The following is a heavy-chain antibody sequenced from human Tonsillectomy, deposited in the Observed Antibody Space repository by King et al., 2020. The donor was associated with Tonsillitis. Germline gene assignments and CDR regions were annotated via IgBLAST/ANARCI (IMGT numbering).Heavy chain of an antibody. V-gene: IGHV2-26*01. Sequence: VTLKESGPVLVKPTETLTLTCTVSGFSLSDARMSVSWIRQPPGKALEWLAHIFSSAEKSYSTSLKSRLTISKDTSESQVVLTMTNMDPVDTATYYCARIFDYDYIWGSYRLFDYWGQGTLVTVSS. CDR3: ARIFDYDYIWGSYRLFDY. CDR2: IFSSAEK. CDR1: GFSLSDARMS. J-gene: IGHJ4*02. D-gene: IGHD3-16*02.